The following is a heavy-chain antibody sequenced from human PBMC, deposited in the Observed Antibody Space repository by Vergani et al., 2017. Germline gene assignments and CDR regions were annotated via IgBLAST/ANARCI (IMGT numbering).Heavy chain of an antibody. D-gene: IGHD6-6*01. CDR3: ARMVEYSSSSRHYYYYYYMDV. Sequence: EVQLVQSGAEVKKPGESLKISCKGSGYSFTSYWIGWVRQMPGKGLEWMGIIYPGDSDTRYSPSFQGQVTISADKSISTAYLQWSSLKASDTAMYYCARMVEYSSSSRHYYYYYYMDVWGKGTTVTVSS. V-gene: IGHV5-51*01. J-gene: IGHJ6*03. CDR2: IYPGDSDT. CDR1: GYSFTSYW.